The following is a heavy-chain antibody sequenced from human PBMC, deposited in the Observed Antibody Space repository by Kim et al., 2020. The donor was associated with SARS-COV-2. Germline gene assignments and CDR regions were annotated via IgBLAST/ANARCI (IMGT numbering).Heavy chain of an antibody. CDR3: ARGGAYAFDV. D-gene: IGHD2-15*01. CDR2: WSS. Sequence: WSSDYAVSVKSRMNFNPDTSKNQFSLQLNSVTPEDTAVYYCARGGAYAFDVWSQGTMVTVSS. V-gene: IGHV6-1*01. J-gene: IGHJ3*01.